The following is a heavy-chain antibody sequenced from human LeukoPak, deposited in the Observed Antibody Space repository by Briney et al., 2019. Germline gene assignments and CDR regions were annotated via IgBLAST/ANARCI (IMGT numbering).Heavy chain of an antibody. CDR1: GGSFSGYY. D-gene: IGHD6-13*01. V-gene: IGHV4-34*01. Sequence: SETLSLTCAVYGGSFSGYYWSWIRQPPGKGLEWIGEINHSGSTNYNPSLKSRVTISVDTPKNQFSLKLSSVTAADTAVYYCARRPAAVDYFDYWGQGTLVTVSS. CDR3: ARRPAAVDYFDY. J-gene: IGHJ4*02. CDR2: INHSGST.